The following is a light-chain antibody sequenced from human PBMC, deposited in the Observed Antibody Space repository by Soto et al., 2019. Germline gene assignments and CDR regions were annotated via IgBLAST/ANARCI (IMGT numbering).Light chain of an antibody. V-gene: IGLV2-11*01. CDR1: SSDVGTYNY. Sequence: QSALIQPRSVSGSPGQSVTISCTGTSSDVGTYNYVSWYRQHPGKAPKLMISDVSKRPSGVPDRFSGSKSDNTASLTISGLQAEEEGDYYCCSYAGSYIFVFGTGTKLTVL. CDR3: CSYAGSYIFV. J-gene: IGLJ1*01. CDR2: DVS.